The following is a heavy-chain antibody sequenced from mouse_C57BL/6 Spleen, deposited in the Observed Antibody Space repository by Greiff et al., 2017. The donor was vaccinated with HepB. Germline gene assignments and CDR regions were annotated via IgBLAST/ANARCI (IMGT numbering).Heavy chain of an antibody. J-gene: IGHJ2*01. D-gene: IGHD4-1*01. V-gene: IGHV5-6*01. CDR1: GFTFSSYG. Sequence: EVMLVESGGDLVKPGGSLKLSCAASGFTFSSYGMSWVRQTPDKRLEWVATISSGGSYTYYPDSVKGRFTISRDNAKNTLYLQMSSLKSEDTAMYYCARNWDYYFDYWGQGTTLTVSS. CDR3: ARNWDYYFDY. CDR2: ISSGGSYT.